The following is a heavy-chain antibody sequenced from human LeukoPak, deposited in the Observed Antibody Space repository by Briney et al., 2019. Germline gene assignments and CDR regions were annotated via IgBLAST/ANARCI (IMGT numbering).Heavy chain of an antibody. CDR1: GFTFSSYW. V-gene: IGHV3-74*01. Sequence: GGSLRLSCAASGFTFSSYWMHWVRQAPGKGLVWVSRINSDGSSTSYADSVKGRFTISRDNAKNTLFLQMNSLRADDTAVYYCAKLTEVAPTRPQGFDLWGRGTLVTVSS. CDR2: INSDGSST. CDR3: AKLTEVAPTRPQGFDL. J-gene: IGHJ2*01. D-gene: IGHD5-12*01.